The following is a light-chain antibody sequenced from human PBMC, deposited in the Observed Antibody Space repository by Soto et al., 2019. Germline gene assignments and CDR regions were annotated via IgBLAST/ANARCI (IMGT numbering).Light chain of an antibody. CDR1: QAIRTE. CDR2: CTS. CDR3: QQDYSYPRT. Sequence: AIQMTQSPSSLSASVGDRVIITCRASQAIRTELGWYQQRPGKAPKLLISCTSNLQSGVPSRFSGSGSRTDCTITIHLQQPEDFANYYYQQDYSYPRTFCQGTKVDVK. J-gene: IGKJ1*01. V-gene: IGKV1-6*01.